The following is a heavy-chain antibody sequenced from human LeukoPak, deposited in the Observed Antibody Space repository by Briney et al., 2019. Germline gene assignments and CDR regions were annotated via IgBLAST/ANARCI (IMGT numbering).Heavy chain of an antibody. J-gene: IGHJ6*02. CDR2: IYTSGST. D-gene: IGHD3-9*01. CDR3: ARANDILTGPYYYYYGMDV. V-gene: IGHV4-61*02. CDR1: GGSISSGSYY. Sequence: SQTLSLTCTVSGGSISSGSYYWSWIRQPAGKGLEWLGRIYTSGSTNYNPSLKSRVTISVDTSKNQFSLKLSSVTAADTAVYYCARANDILTGPYYYYYGMDVWGQGTTVTVSS.